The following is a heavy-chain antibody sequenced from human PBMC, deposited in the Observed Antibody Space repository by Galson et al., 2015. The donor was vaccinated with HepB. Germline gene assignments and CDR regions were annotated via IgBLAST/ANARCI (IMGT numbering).Heavy chain of an antibody. V-gene: IGHV3-23*01. Sequence: SLRLSCAASGFVFRGYAMTWVRQAPGKGLQWVSTISGSGDTTYYADAVKGRFTISRDNARNTLYVQMSSLRAEDTAMYYCAKAPFHSAYRDLYFENWGLGTLVTVSS. D-gene: IGHD5-12*01. CDR3: AKAPFHSAYRDLYFEN. CDR2: ISGSGDTT. CDR1: GFVFRGYA. J-gene: IGHJ4*02.